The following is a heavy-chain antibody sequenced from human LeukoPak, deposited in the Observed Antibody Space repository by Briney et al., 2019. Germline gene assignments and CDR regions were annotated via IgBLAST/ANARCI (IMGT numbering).Heavy chain of an antibody. CDR1: GFTFSSYD. CDR2: INSPGTTV. CDR3: ARDGDLAPAVPFDY. V-gene: IGHV3-48*03. D-gene: IGHD6-25*01. Sequence: GGSLRLSCAASGFTFSSYDMNWVRQAPGKGLEWVSYINSPGTTVYYADSVKGRFTISRDNAKNSLYLQMNSLRADDTAIYYCARDGDLAPAVPFDYWGQGTLVTVSS. J-gene: IGHJ4*02.